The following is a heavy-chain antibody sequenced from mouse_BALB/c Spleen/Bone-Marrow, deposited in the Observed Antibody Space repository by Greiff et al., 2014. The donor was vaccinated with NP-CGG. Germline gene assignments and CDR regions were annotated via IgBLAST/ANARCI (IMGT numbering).Heavy chain of an antibody. J-gene: IGHJ4*01. CDR1: GFTFSSYA. Sequence: EVQLVESGGGLVKPGGSLKLSCAASGFTFSSYAMSWVRQSPEKRLEWVAEISSGGSYTYYPGTVTGRFTISRDNAKNTLYLEMSSLRSEDTAMYYCARSPQRDYAMDYWGQGTSVTVSS. CDR2: ISSGGSYT. D-gene: IGHD3-2*02. V-gene: IGHV5-9-4*01. CDR3: ARSPQRDYAMDY.